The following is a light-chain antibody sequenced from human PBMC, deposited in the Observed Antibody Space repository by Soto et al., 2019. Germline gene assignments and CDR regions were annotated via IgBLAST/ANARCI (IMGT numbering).Light chain of an antibody. V-gene: IGLV1-44*01. CDR3: AAWGDSLNTWV. Sequence: QSVLTQPPSASGTPGQGVTISCSGSSSNIGSNAVSWYQHFPGTAPKVLIYSDDQRPSGVPDRFSGSKSGTSASLAISGLRAEDEADYFCAAWGDSLNTWVFGGGTKVTVL. CDR1: SSNIGSNA. CDR2: SDD. J-gene: IGLJ3*02.